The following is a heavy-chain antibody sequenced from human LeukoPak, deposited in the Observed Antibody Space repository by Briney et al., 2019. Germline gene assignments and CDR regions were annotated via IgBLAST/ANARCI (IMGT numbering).Heavy chain of an antibody. Sequence: SETLSLTCAVYGGSFSGYYWSWIRQPPGKGLEWIGEINHSGSTNYNPSLKGRVTISVDTSKNQFSLKLSSVTAADTAVYYCARSKKGYIVVVPAAMGWFDPWGQGTLVTVSS. CDR2: INHSGST. CDR3: ARSKKGYIVVVPAAMGWFDP. J-gene: IGHJ5*02. CDR1: GGSFSGYY. V-gene: IGHV4-34*01. D-gene: IGHD2-2*01.